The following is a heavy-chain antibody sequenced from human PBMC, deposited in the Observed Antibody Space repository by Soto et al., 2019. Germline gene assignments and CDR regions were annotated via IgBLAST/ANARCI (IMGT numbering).Heavy chain of an antibody. CDR3: ARDQSSSSWLVDY. CDR1: GFTFSSYG. V-gene: IGHV3-33*01. J-gene: IGHJ4*02. Sequence: LRLSCAASGFTFSSYGMHWVRQAPGKGLEWVAVIWYDGSNKYYADSVKGRFTISRDNSKNTLYLQMNSLRAEDTAVYYCARDQSSSSWLVDYWGQGTPVTVSS. CDR2: IWYDGSNK. D-gene: IGHD6-13*01.